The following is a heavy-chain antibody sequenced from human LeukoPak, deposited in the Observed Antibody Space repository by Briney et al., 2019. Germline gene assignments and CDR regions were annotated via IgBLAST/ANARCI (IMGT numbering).Heavy chain of an antibody. CDR3: ATKQWLAPPPDS. Sequence: GGSLRLSCAASGFTFSKYGMLWVPQAPGKGLESVSRINTDGTVTTYADSLKGRFTVSRDNADNTMFLQMNSVRDEDTDVYYCATKQWLAPPPDSWGQGTPVTVSS. CDR1: GFTFSKYG. V-gene: IGHV3-74*01. CDR2: INTDGTVT. J-gene: IGHJ4*02. D-gene: IGHD6-19*01.